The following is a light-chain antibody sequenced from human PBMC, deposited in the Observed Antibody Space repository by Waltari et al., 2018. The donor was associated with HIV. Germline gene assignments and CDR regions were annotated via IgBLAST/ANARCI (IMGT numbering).Light chain of an antibody. Sequence: QSALTQPPSVSGSRGESISISCRGRRSDLSLYNLLSWYQVSPGKAPKLIIHEVTRPPGGAYGCSCGYTGATPAPPTIWVESADDDDYYCGGSYSSSGHYVFGAGTKLTVL. V-gene: IGLV2-14*02. CDR2: EVT. J-gene: IGLJ1*01. CDR3: GGSYSSSGHYV. CDR1: RSDLSLYNL.